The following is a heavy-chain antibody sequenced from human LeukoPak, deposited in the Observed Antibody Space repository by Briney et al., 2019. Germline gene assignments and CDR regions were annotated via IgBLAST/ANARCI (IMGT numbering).Heavy chain of an antibody. V-gene: IGHV1-24*01. D-gene: IGHD2-15*01. CDR1: GYTLTELS. Sequence: ASVKVSCKVSGYTLTELSMHWVRQAPGKGLEWMGGFDPEDGETIYAQKSQGRVTMTEDTSTDTAYMELSSLRSEDTAVYYCATVIYCSGGSCYPTFDYWGQGTLVTVSS. J-gene: IGHJ4*02. CDR3: ATVIYCSGGSCYPTFDY. CDR2: FDPEDGET.